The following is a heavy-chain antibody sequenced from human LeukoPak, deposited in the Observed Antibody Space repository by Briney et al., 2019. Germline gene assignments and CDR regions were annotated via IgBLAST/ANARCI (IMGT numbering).Heavy chain of an antibody. V-gene: IGHV3-33*06. Sequence: GGSLRLSCAASGFTGFTYSNYAMSWVRQAPGKGLEWVAVIWYDGSNKYYADSVKGRFTISRDNSKNTLYLQMNSLRAEDTAVYYCAKDSPPIAAAATNYFDYWGQGTLVTVSS. D-gene: IGHD6-13*01. CDR3: AKDSPPIAAAATNYFDY. CDR1: GFTGFTYSNYA. J-gene: IGHJ4*02. CDR2: IWYDGSNK.